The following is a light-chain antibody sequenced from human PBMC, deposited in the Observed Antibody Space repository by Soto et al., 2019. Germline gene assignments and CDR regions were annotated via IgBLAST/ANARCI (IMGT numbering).Light chain of an antibody. J-gene: IGKJ3*01. CDR3: QQRRDFFQVT. Sequence: EIVLTQSPDTLSLSPGERATLSCRASQSVSSSLAWYQQKPGQAPRLLIYDASNRATGIPARFSGSGSGTDFTLTISRLEPEDFAGYYCQQRRDFFQVTFGPGTRMDIK. CDR1: QSVSSS. V-gene: IGKV3-11*01. CDR2: DAS.